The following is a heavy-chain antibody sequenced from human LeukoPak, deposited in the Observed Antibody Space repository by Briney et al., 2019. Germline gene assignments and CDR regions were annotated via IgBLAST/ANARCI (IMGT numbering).Heavy chain of an antibody. Sequence: PGGSLRLSCAASGFTFSHSAMNWVRQAPGKGLEWVSAISGSGDSTHYADSVKGRFTISRDNSKNTVFLQMNSLTAEDTAVYYCAKNAGLGYCTSTSCTFCLRGQGTLVTVSS. D-gene: IGHD2-2*01. V-gene: IGHV3-23*01. CDR1: GFTFSHSA. CDR3: AKNAGLGYCTSTSCTFCL. CDR2: ISGSGDST. J-gene: IGHJ4*02.